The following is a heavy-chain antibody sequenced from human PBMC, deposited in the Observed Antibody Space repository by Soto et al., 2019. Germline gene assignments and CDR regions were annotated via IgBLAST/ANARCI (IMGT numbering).Heavy chain of an antibody. D-gene: IGHD6-19*01. CDR2: INHSGST. CDR3: ARGGSSGWYAGWFDP. Sequence: QVQLQQWGAGLLNPSETLSLTCAVYGGSFSGYYLCWIRQPPGKGLECIVEINHSGSTNYNPSLKCRYTESVDTSTNQFSLKLSSVTAADTAVYYCARGGSSGWYAGWFDPWGQGTLVTVSS. J-gene: IGHJ5*02. CDR1: GGSFSGYY. V-gene: IGHV4-34*01.